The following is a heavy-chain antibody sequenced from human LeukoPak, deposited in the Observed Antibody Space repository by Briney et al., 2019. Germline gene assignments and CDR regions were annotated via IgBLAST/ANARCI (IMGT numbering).Heavy chain of an antibody. D-gene: IGHD3-10*01. Sequence: GGSLRLSCAASGFTFSSYAMSGVRHARGKGLEWVSAISGSGGSTYYADSVKGRFTISGDNSKNTLYLQMNSLRAEDTAVYYCAKAASYYGSQWFDPWGQGTLVTVSS. V-gene: IGHV3-23*01. CDR1: GFTFSSYA. CDR2: ISGSGGST. CDR3: AKAASYYGSQWFDP. J-gene: IGHJ5*02.